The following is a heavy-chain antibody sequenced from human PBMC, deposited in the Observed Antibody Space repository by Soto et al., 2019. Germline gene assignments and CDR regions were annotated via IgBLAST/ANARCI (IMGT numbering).Heavy chain of an antibody. J-gene: IGHJ3*02. CDR2: ISSSGSTI. D-gene: IGHD2-8*01. V-gene: IGHV3-48*03. CDR1: GFTFSSYE. CDR3: ARDEVSDAFDI. Sequence: GGSLRLSCAASGFTFSSYEMNWVRQAPGKGLEWVSYISSSGSTIYYADSVKGRSTISRDNAKNSLYLQMNSLRAEDTAVYYCARDEVSDAFDIWGQGTMVTVAS.